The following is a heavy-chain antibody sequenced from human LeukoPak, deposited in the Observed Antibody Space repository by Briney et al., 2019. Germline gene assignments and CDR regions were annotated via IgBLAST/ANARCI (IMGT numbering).Heavy chain of an antibody. CDR2: ISYDGSTK. CDR3: AKETYSTSWQLDS. Sequence: GGSLRLSCAASGFTFSSYAMSWVRQAPGKGLEWVAVISYDGSTKYFGDSVKGRFTISRDNSKNTLYLQMNSLRTEDTAVYYCAKETYSTSWQLDSWGQGTLVTVSS. J-gene: IGHJ4*02. V-gene: IGHV3-30*18. CDR1: GFTFSSYA. D-gene: IGHD6-13*01.